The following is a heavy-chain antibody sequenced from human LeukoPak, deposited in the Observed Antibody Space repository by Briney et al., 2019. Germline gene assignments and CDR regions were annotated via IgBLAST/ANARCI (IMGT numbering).Heavy chain of an antibody. D-gene: IGHD1-26*01. CDR3: ARKGGRYYYDYGMDV. CDR1: GGSISSDDYY. J-gene: IGHJ6*02. CDR2: IYYSGSS. V-gene: IGHV4-30-4*01. Sequence: SETLSLTCTVSGGSISSDDYYWSWIRQPPGKGLEWIGYIYYSGSSYYNPSLKSRATVSVDTSKNQFSLKLTSVTAADTAVYYCARKGGRYYYDYGMDVWGQGTTLTVSS.